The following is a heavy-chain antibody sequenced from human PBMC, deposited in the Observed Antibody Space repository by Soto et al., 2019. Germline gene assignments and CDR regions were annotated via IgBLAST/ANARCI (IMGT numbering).Heavy chain of an antibody. CDR2: MFYSGLT. D-gene: IGHD2-15*01. CDR3: APLSVSLSGPYGIHV. CDR1: GYSVSSSDYY. V-gene: IGHV4-39*01. J-gene: IGHJ6*02. Sequence: QLHLQESGPGLVKPSETLSLTCSVSGYSVSSSDYYWAWIRQPPGKGLEWIGSMFYSGLTYYNPSLKSRVTLSFDTSKNQFSVRLNSVTAADTAVYYCAPLSVSLSGPYGIHVWGQGTTVTVSS.